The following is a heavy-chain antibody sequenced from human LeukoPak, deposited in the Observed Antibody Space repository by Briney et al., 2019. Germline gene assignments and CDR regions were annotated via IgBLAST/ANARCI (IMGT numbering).Heavy chain of an antibody. J-gene: IGHJ5*02. D-gene: IGHD3-3*01. CDR3: ARVSVFGVVTNWFDP. CDR1: GGTFSSYA. CDR2: IIPIFGTA. Sequence: SVKVSCKASGGTFSSYAIGWVRQAPGQGLEWMGGIIPIFGTANYAQKLQGRVTMTTDTSTSTAYMELRSLRSDDTAVYYCARVSVFGVVTNWFDPWGQGTLVTVSS. V-gene: IGHV1-69*05.